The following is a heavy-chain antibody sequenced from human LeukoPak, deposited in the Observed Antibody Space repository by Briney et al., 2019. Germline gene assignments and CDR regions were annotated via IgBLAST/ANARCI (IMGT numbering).Heavy chain of an antibody. D-gene: IGHD5-18*01. CDR2: ISGSGGST. V-gene: IGHV3-23*01. Sequence: GGSLRLSCAASGFTFSSYAMSWVRQAPGKGLEWVSAISGSGGSTYYADSVKGRFTISRDNSKNTPYLQMNSLRAEDTAVYYCAKDRTGGYSYGYYFDYWGQGTLVTVSS. J-gene: IGHJ4*02. CDR3: AKDRTGGYSYGYYFDY. CDR1: GFTFSSYA.